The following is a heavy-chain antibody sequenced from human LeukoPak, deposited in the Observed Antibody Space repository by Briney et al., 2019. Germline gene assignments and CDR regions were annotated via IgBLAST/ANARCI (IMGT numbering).Heavy chain of an antibody. CDR1: GGSISSSSYY. CDR3: ARDYYGSGSYYKQDPFDP. J-gene: IGHJ5*02. CDR2: IYYSGST. Sequence: KPSETLSLTCTVSGGSISSSSYYWGWIRQPPGKGLEWIGSIYYSGSTYYNPSLKSRVTISVDTSKNQFSLKLSSVTAADTAVYYCARDYYGSGSYYKQDPFDPWGQGTLVTVSS. V-gene: IGHV4-39*07. D-gene: IGHD3-10*01.